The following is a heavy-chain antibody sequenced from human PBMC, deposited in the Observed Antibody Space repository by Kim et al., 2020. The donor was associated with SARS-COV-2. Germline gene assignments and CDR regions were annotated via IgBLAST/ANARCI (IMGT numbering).Heavy chain of an antibody. CDR3: LAVVRGDTPNDY. CDR2: VRTKASRYTT. D-gene: IGHD3-10*01. J-gene: IGHJ4*02. V-gene: IGHV3-73*01. Sequence: GGSLRLSCAASGFTFSGSDMEWVRQASGKGLEWIGRVRTKASRYTTTYAASVKGRFSISRVDSQNTAYLQMNSLKTEDTAIYYCLAVVRGDTPNDYWGQETLVTVSS. CDR1: GFTFSGSD.